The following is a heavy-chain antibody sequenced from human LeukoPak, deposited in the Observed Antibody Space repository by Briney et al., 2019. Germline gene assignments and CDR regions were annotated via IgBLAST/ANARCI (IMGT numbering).Heavy chain of an antibody. CDR2: IYSGGST. V-gene: IGHV3-66*01. Sequence: PGGSLRLSCAASGFTVSSNYMSWVRQAPGKGLEWVSVIYSGGSTYYADSVKGIFTISRDNSKNPLYLQMNSLRAEDTAVYYCTRSHYDSSGYYYPFYGAFDYWGQGTLVTVSS. CDR3: TRSHYDSSGYYYPFYGAFDY. J-gene: IGHJ4*02. D-gene: IGHD3-22*01. CDR1: GFTVSSNY.